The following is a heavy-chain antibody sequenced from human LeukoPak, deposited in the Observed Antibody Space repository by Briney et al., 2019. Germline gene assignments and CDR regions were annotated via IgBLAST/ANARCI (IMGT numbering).Heavy chain of an antibody. CDR2: IKQDGSEK. CDR3: ARGDPKYYYDSSGYYSPDDAFDI. CDR1: GFTLSSYW. V-gene: IGHV3-7*03. J-gene: IGHJ3*02. D-gene: IGHD3-22*01. Sequence: GGSLRLSCAASGFTLSSYWMSWVRQAPGKGLEWVANIKQDGSEKYYVDSVKGRFTISRDNAKNSLYLQMNSLRAEDTAVYYCARGDPKYYYDSSGYYSPDDAFDIWGQGTMVTVSS.